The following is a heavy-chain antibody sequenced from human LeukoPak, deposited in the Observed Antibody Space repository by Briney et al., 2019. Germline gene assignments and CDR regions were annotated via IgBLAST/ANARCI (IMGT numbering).Heavy chain of an antibody. CDR1: GFTFSSYA. D-gene: IGHD6-19*01. CDR2: ISGSGDST. Sequence: TGGSLRLSCAASGFTFSSYAMSWVRQAPGKGLEWVSAISGSGDSTYYADSVKGRFTISRDNSKNTLYLQMNTLRAEDTAVFYCAKIVTWSPTSGWYGHDFDYWGQGTLVTVSS. V-gene: IGHV3-23*01. J-gene: IGHJ4*02. CDR3: AKIVTWSPTSGWYGHDFDY.